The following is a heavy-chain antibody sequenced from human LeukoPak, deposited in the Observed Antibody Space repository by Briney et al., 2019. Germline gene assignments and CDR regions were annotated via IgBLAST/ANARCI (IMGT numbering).Heavy chain of an antibody. CDR3: AKGEGAYYDFWSGYPDY. CDR2: INPSGGST. CDR1: GYIFSSSY. D-gene: IGHD3-3*01. V-gene: IGHV1-46*01. J-gene: IGHJ4*02. Sequence: GASVKVSCKTSGYIFSSSYMHWVRQAPGQGLEWVGIINPSGGSTNYAQKFQGRVTMTRDTSTSTVYMELSSLRSEDTAVYYCAKGEGAYYDFWSGYPDYWGQGTLVTVSS.